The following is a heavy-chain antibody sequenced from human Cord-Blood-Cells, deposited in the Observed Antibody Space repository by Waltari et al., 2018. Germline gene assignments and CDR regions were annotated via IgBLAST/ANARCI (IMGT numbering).Heavy chain of an antibody. D-gene: IGHD3-10*01. V-gene: IGHV4-39*01. CDR1: GGSISSSSYY. CDR3: ARHRDLAWYFDY. Sequence: QLQLQESGPGLVKPSETLSLTCTVSGGSISSSSYYWCWIRQPPGKGLEWIGSIYYSGSTYYNPSLKSRVTISVDTSKNQFSLKLSSVTAADTAVYYCARHRDLAWYFDYWGQGTLVTVSS. J-gene: IGHJ4*02. CDR2: IYYSGST.